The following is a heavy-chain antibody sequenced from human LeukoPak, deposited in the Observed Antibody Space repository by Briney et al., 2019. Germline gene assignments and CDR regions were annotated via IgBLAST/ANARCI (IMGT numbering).Heavy chain of an antibody. V-gene: IGHV4-30-2*01. CDR1: GGSISSGGYS. D-gene: IGHD6-25*01. CDR2: IYHSGST. Sequence: SETLSLTCAVSGGSISSGGYSWSWIRQPPGKGLEWIGYIYHSGSTYYNPSLKSRVTISVDRSKNQFSLKVSSVTAADTAFYYCAKVLTAAGLDLWGQGILVTVSS. CDR3: AKVLTAAGLDL. J-gene: IGHJ5*02.